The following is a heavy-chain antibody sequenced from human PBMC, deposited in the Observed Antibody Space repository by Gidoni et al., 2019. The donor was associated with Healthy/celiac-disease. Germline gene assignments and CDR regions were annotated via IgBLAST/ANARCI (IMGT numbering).Heavy chain of an antibody. J-gene: IGHJ2*01. Sequence: QLQLQESGPGLVKPSETLSLTCTVSGGSISSSSYYWGWIRQPPGKGLEWIGSIYYSGSTYYNPSLKSRVTISVDTSKNQFSLKLSSVTAADTAVYYCARTYGSGSYYNWYFDLWGRGTLVTVSS. D-gene: IGHD3-10*01. CDR2: IYYSGST. CDR1: GGSISSSSYY. V-gene: IGHV4-39*01. CDR3: ARTYGSGSYYNWYFDL.